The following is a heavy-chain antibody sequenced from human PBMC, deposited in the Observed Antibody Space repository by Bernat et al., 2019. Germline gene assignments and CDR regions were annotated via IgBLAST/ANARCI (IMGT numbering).Heavy chain of an antibody. CDR1: GFTFSTYG. V-gene: IGHV3-33*08. Sequence: QVHLVESGGGVVQPGRSLRLSCAASGFTFSTYGMHWVRQAPGKGLEWVAVIWYDGSNKYYADSVKGRFTISRDNSKNTLYLQMNSLRAEDTAVYYCAREILHLGELSLSPMDVWGKGTTVTVSS. CDR2: IWYDGSNK. CDR3: AREILHLGELSLSPMDV. D-gene: IGHD3-16*02. J-gene: IGHJ6*04.